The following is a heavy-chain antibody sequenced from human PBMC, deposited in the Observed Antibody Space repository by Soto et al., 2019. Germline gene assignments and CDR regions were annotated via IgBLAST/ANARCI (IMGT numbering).Heavy chain of an antibody. CDR3: ARARYDILTGFKPFDY. CDR1: GYTFTSYY. J-gene: IGHJ4*02. CDR2: INPSGGST. Sequence: ASVKVSCKASGYTFTSYYMHWVRQAPGQGLEWMGIINPSGGSTSYAQKFQGRVTMTRDTSTSTVYMELSSLRSEDTAVYYCARARYDILTGFKPFDYWGQGTLVTVSS. V-gene: IGHV1-46*01. D-gene: IGHD3-9*01.